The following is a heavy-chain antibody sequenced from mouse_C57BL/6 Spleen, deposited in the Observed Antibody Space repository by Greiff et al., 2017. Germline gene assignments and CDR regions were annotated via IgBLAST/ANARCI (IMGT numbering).Heavy chain of an antibody. CDR2: ISDGGSYT. Sequence: EVKLVESGGGLVKPGGSLKLSCAASGFTFSSYAMSWVRQTPDKRLEWVATISDGGSYTYYPDNVKGRFTISRDKSKHNLYLQMSHLKSEDTAMYYCGRDYYGSSNYAMDYWGQGTSATVSS. D-gene: IGHD1-1*01. V-gene: IGHV5-4*01. J-gene: IGHJ4*01. CDR1: GFTFSSYA. CDR3: GRDYYGSSNYAMDY.